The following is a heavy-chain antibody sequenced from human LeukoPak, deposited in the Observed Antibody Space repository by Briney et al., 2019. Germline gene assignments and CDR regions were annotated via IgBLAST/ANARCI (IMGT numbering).Heavy chain of an antibody. CDR2: IHTSGGT. V-gene: IGHV4-4*07. CDR3: ARGTADFWTPLGY. J-gene: IGHJ4*02. Sequence: SETLSLTCTVSGDSISGYYWSWIRQSAGKGLEWIGRIHTSGGTNHNPSLKSRVTMSVDTSKNQLSLKLNSVAAADTAVYYRARGTADFWTPLGYWGQGTLVTVSS. CDR1: GDSISGYY. D-gene: IGHD3-3*01.